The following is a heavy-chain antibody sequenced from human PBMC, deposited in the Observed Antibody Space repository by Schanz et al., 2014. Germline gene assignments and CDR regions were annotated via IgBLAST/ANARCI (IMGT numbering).Heavy chain of an antibody. CDR2: INTGSGDT. CDR1: GYTFTSYG. D-gene: IGHD5-12*01. J-gene: IGHJ4*02. CDR3: ARGIGGYGANNYFDY. Sequence: QVQVVQSGAELKKPGASVKVSCKASGYTFTSYGISWVRQAPGQGLEWMGWINTGSGDTKYSQNFQGRVTITRDTSASTAYMELSSLRSEDTAVYSCARGIGGYGANNYFDYWGQGTLXTVSS. V-gene: IGHV1-3*04.